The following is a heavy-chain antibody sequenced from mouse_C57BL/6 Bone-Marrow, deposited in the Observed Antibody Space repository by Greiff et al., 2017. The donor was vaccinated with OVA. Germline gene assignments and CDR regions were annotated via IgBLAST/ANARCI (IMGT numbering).Heavy chain of an antibody. V-gene: IGHV1-74*01. Sequence: QVHVKQPGAELVKPGASVKVSCKASGYTFTSYWMHWVKQRPGQGLEWIGRIHPSDSDTNYNQKFKGKATLTVDKSSSTAYMQLSSLTSEDSAVYYCAIFWDVGSFDVWGTGTTVTVSS. D-gene: IGHD4-1*01. CDR2: IHPSDSDT. J-gene: IGHJ1*03. CDR1: GYTFTSYW. CDR3: AIFWDVGSFDV.